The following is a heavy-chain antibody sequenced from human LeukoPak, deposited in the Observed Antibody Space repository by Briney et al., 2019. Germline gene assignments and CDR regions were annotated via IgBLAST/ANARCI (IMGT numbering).Heavy chain of an antibody. Sequence: GGSLRLSCAASGFSLSDHYMDWVRQAPGQGPELVGHIRNAGDGYTTEYAASVKGRFTVSRDDSKSSLSLQMNSLNPEDTAVYYCVRNHRHWFDPWGPGTLVTVSS. CDR1: GFSLSDHY. CDR3: VRNHRHWFDP. V-gene: IGHV3-72*01. J-gene: IGHJ5*02. CDR2: IRNAGDGYTT.